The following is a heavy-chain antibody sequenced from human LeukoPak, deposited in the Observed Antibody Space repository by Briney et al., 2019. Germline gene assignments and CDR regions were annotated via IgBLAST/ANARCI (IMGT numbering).Heavy chain of an antibody. V-gene: IGHV4-39*07. D-gene: IGHD3-22*01. CDR2: IYYSGST. Sequence: SSETLSLTCTVSGGSISSSSYYWGWIRQLPGKGLEWIGSIYYSGSTYYNPSLKSRVTISVDTSKNQFSLKLSSVTAADTAVYYCARGTYYYDSSGYWDWFDPWGQGTLVTVSS. CDR1: GGSISSSSYY. CDR3: ARGTYYYDSSGYWDWFDP. J-gene: IGHJ5*02.